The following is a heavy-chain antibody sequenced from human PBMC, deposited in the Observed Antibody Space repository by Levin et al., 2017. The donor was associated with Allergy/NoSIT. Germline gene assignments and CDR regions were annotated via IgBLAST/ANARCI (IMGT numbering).Heavy chain of an antibody. D-gene: IGHD5-12*01. V-gene: IGHV3-74*01. J-gene: IGHJ6*03. CDR3: ARAVGSGYDWYYYYYMDV. CDR2: INSDGSST. CDR1: GFTFSSYW. Sequence: SCAASGFTFSSYWMHWVRQAPGKGLVWVSRINSDGSSTSYADSVKGRFTISRDNAKNTLYLQMNSLRAEETAVYYCARAVGSGYDWYYYYYMDVWGKGTTVTVSS.